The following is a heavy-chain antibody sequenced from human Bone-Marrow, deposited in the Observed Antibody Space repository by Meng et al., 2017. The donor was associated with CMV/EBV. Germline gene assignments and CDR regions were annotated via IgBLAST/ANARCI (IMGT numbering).Heavy chain of an antibody. CDR1: GYTFTGYY. D-gene: IGHD3-22*01. Sequence: SVKVSCKASGYTFTGYYMHWVRQAPGQGLEWMGWIIPIFGTANYAQKFQGRVTITTDESTSTAYMELSSLSSEDTAVYYCARDRAHYYDSSGYYSDGNWFGPWGQGARVTCSS. J-gene: IGHJ5*02. V-gene: IGHV1-69*05. CDR2: IIPIFGTA. CDR3: ARDRAHYYDSSGYYSDGNWFGP.